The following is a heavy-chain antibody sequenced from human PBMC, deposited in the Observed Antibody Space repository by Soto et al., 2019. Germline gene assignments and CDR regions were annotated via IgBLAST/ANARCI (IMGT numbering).Heavy chain of an antibody. CDR3: ARYSGYDKNWFDP. D-gene: IGHD5-12*01. Sequence: NPSETLSLTCVVDGESFSGYYWNWIRPPPGKGLEWIGEIYYSGSTYYNPSLKSRVTISIDTSKNQFSLKLSSVTAADTAVYYCARYSGYDKNWFDPWGQGTLVTVSS. V-gene: IGHV4-34*01. J-gene: IGHJ5*02. CDR2: IYYSGST. CDR1: GESFSGYY.